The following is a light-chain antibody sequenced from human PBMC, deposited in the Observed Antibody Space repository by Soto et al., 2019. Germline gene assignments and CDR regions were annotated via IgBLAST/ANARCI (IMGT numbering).Light chain of an antibody. V-gene: IGKV1-5*03. CDR3: QHYNSYSEA. CDR2: KAS. CDR1: QTIIRW. J-gene: IGKJ1*01. Sequence: DIQMTQSPSTLSVSVGDRVTITCQSSQTIIRWLAWYQQKPGKAPKLLIYKASTLKSGVPSRFSGSGSGTEFTLTISSLQPDDFATYYCQHYNSYSEAFGQGTKVDIK.